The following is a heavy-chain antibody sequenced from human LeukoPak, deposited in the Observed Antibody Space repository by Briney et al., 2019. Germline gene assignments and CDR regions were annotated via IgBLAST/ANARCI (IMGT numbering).Heavy chain of an antibody. CDR3: AREPDIVVVPAATPNLDY. CDR1: GFTFSSYS. CDR2: ISSSSSYI. Sequence: PGGSLRLSCAASGFTFSSYSMNWVRQAPGKGLEWVSSISSSSSYIYYADSVKGRFTISRDNAKNSLYLQMNSLRAEDTAVYYCAREPDIVVVPAATPNLDYWGQGTLVTVSS. V-gene: IGHV3-21*01. J-gene: IGHJ4*02. D-gene: IGHD2-2*01.